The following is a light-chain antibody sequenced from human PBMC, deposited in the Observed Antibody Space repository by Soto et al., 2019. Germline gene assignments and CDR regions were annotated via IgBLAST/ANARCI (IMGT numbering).Light chain of an antibody. CDR2: EVS. Sequence: QSALTQPASVSGSPGQSITISCTGTSSDVGGYNYVSWYQQHPGKAPKVMIYEVSKRPSGVSNRFSGSKSGNTASLTISGLQPEDEADYYCSSYTPTTWVFGGGTKLTVL. V-gene: IGLV2-14*01. CDR3: SSYTPTTWV. CDR1: SSDVGGYNY. J-gene: IGLJ3*02.